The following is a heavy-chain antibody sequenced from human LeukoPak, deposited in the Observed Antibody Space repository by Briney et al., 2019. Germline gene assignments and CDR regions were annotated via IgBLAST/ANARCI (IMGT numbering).Heavy chain of an antibody. CDR2: ISAYNGNT. Sequence: ASVKVSCKASGYTFTSYGISWVRQAPGQGLEWMGWISAYNGNTNYAQKLQGRVTMTTDTSTSTAYMELRGLRSDDTAVYYCARAPRIIAVAGIYYFDYWGQGTLVTVSS. D-gene: IGHD6-19*01. J-gene: IGHJ4*02. CDR1: GYTFTSYG. CDR3: ARAPRIIAVAGIYYFDY. V-gene: IGHV1-18*01.